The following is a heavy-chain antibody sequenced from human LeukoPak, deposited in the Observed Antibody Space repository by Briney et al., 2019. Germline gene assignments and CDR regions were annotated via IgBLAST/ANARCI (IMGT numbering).Heavy chain of an antibody. CDR1: GGSISSYY. V-gene: IGHV4-59*01. CDR2: IYYSGGT. Sequence: SETLSLTCTVSGGSISSYYWSWIRQPPGKGLEWIGYIYYSGGTNYNPSLDSRVSISVDTSKNQFSLKLSSVTAADTAVYYCARGIRRDGYNHPWPFDYWGQGTLVTVSS. J-gene: IGHJ4*02. D-gene: IGHD5-24*01. CDR3: ARGIRRDGYNHPWPFDY.